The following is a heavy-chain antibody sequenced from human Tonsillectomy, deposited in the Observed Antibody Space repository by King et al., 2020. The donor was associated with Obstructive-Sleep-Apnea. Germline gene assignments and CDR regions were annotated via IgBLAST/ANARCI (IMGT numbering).Heavy chain of an antibody. CDR1: GGSISSYY. CDR2: IYHSGST. D-gene: IGHD2-21*02. Sequence: VQLQESGPGLVKPSETLSLTCTVSGGSISSYYWNWIRQAPGKGLEWIGYIYHSGSTNYNPSLKSRVTLSADTSKNQFSLKLSSVTAADTAVYYCARDPCGGDCGLDYWGQGTLVTVSS. V-gene: IGHV4-59*01. J-gene: IGHJ4*02. CDR3: ARDPCGGDCGLDY.